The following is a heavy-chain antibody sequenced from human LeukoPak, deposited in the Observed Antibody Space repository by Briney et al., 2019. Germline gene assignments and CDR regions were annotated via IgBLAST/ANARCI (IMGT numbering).Heavy chain of an antibody. CDR3: ATVHCSSTSCYSFDY. Sequence: ASVKVSCKASGYTFTSYGISWVRQAPGQGLEWMGWISAYNGNTNYAQKLQGRVTMTTDTSTSTAYMELRSLRSDDTAVYYCATVHCSSTSCYSFDYWGQGTLVTVSP. CDR2: ISAYNGNT. V-gene: IGHV1-18*01. D-gene: IGHD2-2*02. J-gene: IGHJ4*02. CDR1: GYTFTSYG.